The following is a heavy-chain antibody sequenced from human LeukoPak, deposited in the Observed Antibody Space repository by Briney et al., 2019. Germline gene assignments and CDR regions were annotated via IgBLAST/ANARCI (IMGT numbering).Heavy chain of an antibody. CDR3: ARERDVVVDVNWFDP. D-gene: IGHD2-2*01. CDR1: GYNFTDYY. CDR2: INPNSGAT. V-gene: IGHV1-2*02. Sequence: ASVKVSCKASGYNFTDYYMHWVRQAPGLGPEWMGWINPNSGATHYAQKFQGRVTLTRDTSITTTYMDLSRLTSDDTAIYYCARERDVVVDVNWFDPWGQGTLVTVSS. J-gene: IGHJ5*02.